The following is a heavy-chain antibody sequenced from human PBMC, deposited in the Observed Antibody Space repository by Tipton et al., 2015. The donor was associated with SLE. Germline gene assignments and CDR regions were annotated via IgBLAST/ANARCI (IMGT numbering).Heavy chain of an antibody. J-gene: IGHJ5*02. D-gene: IGHD3-3*01. V-gene: IGHV4-59*08. CDR3: ARHPDLWSGQRWFDP. CDR2: IYYSGST. Sequence: TLSLTCTVSGGSISSYYWSWIRQPPGKGLEWIGYIYYSGSTNYNPSLKSRVTISVDTSKNQFSLKLSSVAAADTAVYYCARHPDLWSGQRWFDPWGQGTLVTVSS. CDR1: GGSISSYY.